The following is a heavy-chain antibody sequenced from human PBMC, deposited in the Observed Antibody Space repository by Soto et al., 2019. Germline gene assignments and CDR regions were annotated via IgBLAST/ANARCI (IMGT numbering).Heavy chain of an antibody. D-gene: IGHD3-16*02. CDR1: GFTFATYA. J-gene: IGHJ4*02. V-gene: IGHV3-23*01. CDR3: AKPSYPRDLGEVFDY. CDR2: IRVRGAAT. Sequence: GGSLRLSCAASGFTFATYAMSWVRQAPGKGLEWVSTIRVRGAATYYADSVKGRFTISRDNSENTLYLQMNSLKAEDTAVYFCAKPSYPRDLGEVFDYWGQGILVTVSS.